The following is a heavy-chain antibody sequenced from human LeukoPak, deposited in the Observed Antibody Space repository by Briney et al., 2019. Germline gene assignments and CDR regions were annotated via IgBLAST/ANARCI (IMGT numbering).Heavy chain of an antibody. V-gene: IGHV3-23*01. CDR2: ISGSGGST. CDR3: AKDEGYAAAGWEASYYYYYGMDV. J-gene: IGHJ6*02. D-gene: IGHD6-13*01. Sequence: GGSLRLTGAASGFTFSSYAMSWVRQAPGKGLEWVSAISGSGGSTYYADSVKGRFTISRDNSKNTLYLQMNSLRAEDTAVYYCAKDEGYAAAGWEASYYYYYGMDVWGQGTTVTVSS. CDR1: GFTFSSYA.